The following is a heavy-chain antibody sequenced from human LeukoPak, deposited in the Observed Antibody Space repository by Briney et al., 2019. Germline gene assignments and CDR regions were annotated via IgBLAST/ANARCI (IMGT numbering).Heavy chain of an antibody. Sequence: PSETLSLTCSVSGGSISSSNYYWGWIRQPPGKGLEWIGSIYYSGSTYFNPSLKSRVTISVDTSKNQFSLKLSSVTAADTAVYYCARDPYSSSSGYYGMDVWGQGTTVTVSS. D-gene: IGHD6-6*01. J-gene: IGHJ6*02. CDR2: IYYSGST. CDR1: GGSISSSNYY. V-gene: IGHV4-39*07. CDR3: ARDPYSSSSGYYGMDV.